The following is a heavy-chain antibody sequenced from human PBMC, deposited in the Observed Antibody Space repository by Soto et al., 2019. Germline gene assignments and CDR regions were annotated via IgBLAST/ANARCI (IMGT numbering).Heavy chain of an antibody. CDR1: GFTFSSYA. J-gene: IGHJ3*02. Sequence: VQLVESGGGVVQPGRSLRLSCAASGFTFSSYAMHWVRQAPGKGLEWVANIKQDGSEKYYVDSVKGRFTISRDNAKNSLYLQMNSLRAEDTAVYYCAREGYVDIVATIVGPTDAFDIWGQGTMVTVSS. CDR2: IKQDGSEK. V-gene: IGHV3-7*01. CDR3: AREGYVDIVATIVGPTDAFDI. D-gene: IGHD5-12*01.